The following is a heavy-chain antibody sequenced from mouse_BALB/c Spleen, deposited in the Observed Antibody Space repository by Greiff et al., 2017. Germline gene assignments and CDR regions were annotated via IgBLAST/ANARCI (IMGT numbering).Heavy chain of an antibody. J-gene: IGHJ2*01. D-gene: IGHD1-2*01. V-gene: IGHV14-3*02. CDR1: GFNIKDTY. Sequence: VQLKQPGAELVKPGASVKLSCTASGFNIKDTYMHWVKQRPEQGLEWIGRIDPANGNTKYDPKFQGKATITADTSSNTAYLQLSSLTSEDTAVYYCARGDYGDYWGQGTTLTVAS. CDR2: IDPANGNT. CDR3: ARGDYGDY.